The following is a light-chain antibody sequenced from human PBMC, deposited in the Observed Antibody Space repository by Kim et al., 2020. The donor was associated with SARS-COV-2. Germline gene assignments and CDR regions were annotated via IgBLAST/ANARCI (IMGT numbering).Light chain of an antibody. V-gene: IGKV1-16*02. CDR1: QDIKNN. J-gene: IGKJ5*01. CDR3: QQHQSYPCT. CDR2: AAS. Sequence: DVQFPQSQSLLSEFVGDRVNLTCRASQDIKNNLVWYQQKPGKAPRTLIYAASSLQSGVPSKFSGSGSGTDFTLTISSLQPEDFATYYCQQHQSYPCTFGQGTRLEIK.